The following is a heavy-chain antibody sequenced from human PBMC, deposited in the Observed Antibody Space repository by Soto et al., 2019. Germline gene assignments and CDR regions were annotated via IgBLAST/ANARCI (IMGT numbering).Heavy chain of an antibody. D-gene: IGHD6-6*01. CDR2: IKSKTDGGTT. J-gene: IGHJ4*02. CDR1: GFTFQKAR. CDR3: TAPESIAARPEVDY. V-gene: IGHV3-15*01. Sequence: GALRLSCAASGFTFQKARVSWVRPAPGKGLGWGCRIKSKTDGGTTDYAAPVKGRFTISRDDSKNTLYLQMNSLKTEDTAVYYCTAPESIAARPEVDYWGQGTLVTVSS.